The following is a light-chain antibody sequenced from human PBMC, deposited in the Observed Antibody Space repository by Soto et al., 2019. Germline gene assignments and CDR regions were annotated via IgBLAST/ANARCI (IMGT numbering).Light chain of an antibody. CDR1: QSVSSY. Sequence: EIGLTQSPATLPLSPGVRATLSCRASQSVSSYLAWYQPKPGQAPRLLIYDASNKATGIPARFSGSGSGTDFTLTIRSLEPEDFAVYYCQQRSNWPLTFGGGTKVEIK. V-gene: IGKV3-11*01. CDR3: QQRSNWPLT. J-gene: IGKJ4*01. CDR2: DAS.